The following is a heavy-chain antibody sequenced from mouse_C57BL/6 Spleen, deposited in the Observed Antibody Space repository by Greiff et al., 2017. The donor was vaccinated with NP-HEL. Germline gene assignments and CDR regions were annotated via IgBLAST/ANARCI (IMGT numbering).Heavy chain of an antibody. CDR1: GYSITSGYY. Sequence: EVKLMESGPGLVKPSQSLSLTCSVTGYSITSGYYWNWIRQFPGNKLEWMGYISYDGSNNYNPSLKNRISITRDTSKNQFFLKLNSVTTEDTATYYCASDYCGSSPYWYFDVWGTGTTVTVSS. CDR3: ASDYCGSSPYWYFDV. D-gene: IGHD1-1*01. V-gene: IGHV3-6*01. CDR2: ISYDGSN. J-gene: IGHJ1*03.